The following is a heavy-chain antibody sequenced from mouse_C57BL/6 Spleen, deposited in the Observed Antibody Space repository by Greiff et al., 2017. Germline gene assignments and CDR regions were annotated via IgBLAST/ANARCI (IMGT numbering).Heavy chain of an antibody. V-gene: IGHV1-64*01. Sequence: QVQLQQPGAELVKPGASVKLSCKASGYTFTSYWMHWVKQRPGQGLEWIGMIHPNSGSTNYNEKFKSKANLTVDKASSTAYMQLSSLTSEDSAVYYCARYGTGTGYWGQGTTLTVSS. J-gene: IGHJ2*01. CDR2: IHPNSGST. D-gene: IGHD4-1*01. CDR3: ARYGTGTGY. CDR1: GYTFTSYW.